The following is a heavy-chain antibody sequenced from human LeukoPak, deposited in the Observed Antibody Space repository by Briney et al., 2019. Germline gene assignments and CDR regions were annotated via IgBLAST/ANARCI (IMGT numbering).Heavy chain of an antibody. CDR2: ISGSGGST. J-gene: IGHJ4*02. CDR3: AKGGGWSPAVLFDY. D-gene: IGHD6-19*01. Sequence: RGSLRLSCAASGFTLSGMAMSWVGQAPGKGWEGASVISGSGGSTYYADSVKGRFTISRDNSKNTLYLQMNSLRAEDTAVYYCAKGGGWSPAVLFDYWGQGTLVTVSS. CDR1: GFTLSGMA. V-gene: IGHV3-23*01.